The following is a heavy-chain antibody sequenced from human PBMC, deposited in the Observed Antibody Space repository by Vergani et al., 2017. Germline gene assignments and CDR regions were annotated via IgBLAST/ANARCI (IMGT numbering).Heavy chain of an antibody. Sequence: QMQLQESGPGLVKPSETLSLGCTVSGDSISTSSYAWGWIRQPPGKTLEWIGTVFYGGRTSYNPSLKSRVTLSLDTSKKQISLHLTSVTAADTAVYYCARVGGYYDSSGYYYAAGSFDYWGQGTLVTVSS. J-gene: IGHJ4*02. CDR3: ARVGGYYDSSGYYYAAGSFDY. D-gene: IGHD3-22*01. V-gene: IGHV4-39*01. CDR2: VFYGGRT. CDR1: GDSISTSSYA.